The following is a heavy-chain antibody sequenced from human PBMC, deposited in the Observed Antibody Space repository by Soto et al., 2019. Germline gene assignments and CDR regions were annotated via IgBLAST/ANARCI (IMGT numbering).Heavy chain of an antibody. J-gene: IGHJ5*02. CDR1: GFTFSNYW. V-gene: IGHV3-7*04. D-gene: IGHD3-16*01. CDR3: AGGVYELDP. CDR2: MKQDGSEK. Sequence: EVQLVESGGGLVQPGGSLRLSCVASGFTFSNYWMGWVRQAPGKGLEWVANMKQDGSEKYYLDSVKGRFTISRDNAKNSLFLQMNSLRAEDTAVYYSAGGVYELDPWGQGTLVTVSS.